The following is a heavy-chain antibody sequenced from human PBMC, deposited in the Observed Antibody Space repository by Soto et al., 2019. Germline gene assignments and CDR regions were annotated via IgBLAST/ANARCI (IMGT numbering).Heavy chain of an antibody. CDR2: IYYSGST. CDR1: GGSISSGYYY. V-gene: IGHV4-30-4*01. J-gene: IGHJ4*02. Sequence: PSETLSLTCSVSGGSISSGYYYWSWIRQPPGKGLEWIGYIYYSGSTYYSPSLKSRVTISVDTSKNQFSLKLSSVTAADTAVYYCARSPKRGDILTGYSPFDYWGQGTLVTVSS. D-gene: IGHD3-9*01. CDR3: ARSPKRGDILTGYSPFDY.